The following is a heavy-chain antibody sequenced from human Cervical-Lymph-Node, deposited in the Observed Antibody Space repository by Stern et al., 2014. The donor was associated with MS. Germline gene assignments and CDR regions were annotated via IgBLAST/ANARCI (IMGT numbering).Heavy chain of an antibody. Sequence: QVQLVQSGAEVKRPGSSVRVSCKASGGTFSTYSISWVRQAPGQGLEWMGGVILIFGTVNYAQKFQGRRTMSADKSTSTVYLDLNSLRSEDTAMYYCARYRGTFYFDNWGQGTLVTVSS. V-gene: IGHV1-69*06. CDR1: GGTFSTYS. CDR2: VILIFGTV. J-gene: IGHJ4*02. CDR3: ARYRGTFYFDN. D-gene: IGHD1-1*01.